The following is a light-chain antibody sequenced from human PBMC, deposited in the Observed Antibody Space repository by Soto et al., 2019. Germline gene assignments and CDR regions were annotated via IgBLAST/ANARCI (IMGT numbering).Light chain of an antibody. Sequence: DIQMTQSPSTLSASVGDRVTITCRASQNVNGWLAWYQQKPGKAPKLLINKASTLESGVPSRFSGRWFGSEFTLTISSLQTDDFATYDCQQYDTRCTFGQGSKVEVK. CDR3: QQYDTRCT. V-gene: IGKV1-5*03. CDR1: QNVNGW. J-gene: IGKJ1*01. CDR2: KAS.